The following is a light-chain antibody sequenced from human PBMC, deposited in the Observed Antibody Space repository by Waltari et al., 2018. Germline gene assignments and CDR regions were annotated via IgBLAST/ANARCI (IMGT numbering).Light chain of an antibody. CDR2: KAS. CDR3: QQYNSYSLLT. V-gene: IGKV1-5*03. CDR1: QSISNW. Sequence: DIQMTQSPSTLSASVGDRVTITSRASQSISNWLAWYQQKPGKAPKLLLYKASTLESGVPSRFSGSGSGTEFTLTISSLQPDDFATYYCQQYNSYSLLTFGGGTKVEIK. J-gene: IGKJ4*01.